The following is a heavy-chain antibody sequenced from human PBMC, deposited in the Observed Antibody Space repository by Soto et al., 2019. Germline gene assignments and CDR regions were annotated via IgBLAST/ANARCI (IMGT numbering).Heavy chain of an antibody. J-gene: IGHJ6*02. V-gene: IGHV1-2*04. CDR2: INPNSGGT. CDR1: GYTFTGYY. Sequence: ASVKVSCKASGYTFTGYYMHWVRQAHGQGLEWMGWINPNSGGTNYAQKFQGWVTMTRDTSISTAYMELSRLRSDDTAVYYCARDGYCSSTSCHLGYYGLDVWGQGTMVTVSS. D-gene: IGHD2-2*01. CDR3: ARDGYCSSTSCHLGYYGLDV.